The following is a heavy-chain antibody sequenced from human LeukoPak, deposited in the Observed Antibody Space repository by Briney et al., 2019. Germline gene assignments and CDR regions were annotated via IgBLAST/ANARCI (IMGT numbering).Heavy chain of an antibody. V-gene: IGHV5-51*01. CDR2: IYVGDSDT. CDR3: ARRGYSSGFDH. CDR1: GYAFTTSW. D-gene: IGHD6-19*01. Sequence: GESLKISCKGSGYAFTTSWIGWVRQMPGKGLECMGIIYVGDSDTRYSPSFQGQVTISADKSISTAYLQWSSLKASDTAIYYCARRGYSSGFDHWGQGTLVTVSS. J-gene: IGHJ4*02.